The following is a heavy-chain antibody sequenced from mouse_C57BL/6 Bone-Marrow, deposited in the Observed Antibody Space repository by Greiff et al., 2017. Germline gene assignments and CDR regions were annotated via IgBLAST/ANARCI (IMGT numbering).Heavy chain of an antibody. Sequence: VQLQESGPELARPWASVKISCQAFYTFSRRVHFAIRDTNYWMQWVKQRPGQGLEWIGAIYPGKGDTSYNQKFKGKATLTADKSSSTAYMQLSSRTSEDAEVYDCASLSYRDCAMDYWGQGTSVTVSS. CDR3: SEDAEVYDCASLSYRDCAMDY. CDR2: GQGLEWIG. D-gene: IGHD2-3*01. J-gene: IGHJ4*01. CDR1: YTFSRRVH. V-gene: IGHV1-87*01.